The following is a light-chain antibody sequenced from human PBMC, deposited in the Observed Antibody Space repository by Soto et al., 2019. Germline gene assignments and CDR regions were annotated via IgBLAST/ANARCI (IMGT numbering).Light chain of an antibody. J-gene: IGLJ2*01. CDR3: QTWGTGFQF. CDR2: LNNDGSH. V-gene: IGLV4-69*01. CDR1: SGHSSYA. Sequence: QPVLTQSPSASASLGASVKLTCTLSSGHSSYAIAWHQKQPGKGPRYLMDLNNDGSHTKGDGIPDRFSGSSSGAYRFLIISSIQSEDEADYYCQTWGTGFQFFGGGTKLTVL.